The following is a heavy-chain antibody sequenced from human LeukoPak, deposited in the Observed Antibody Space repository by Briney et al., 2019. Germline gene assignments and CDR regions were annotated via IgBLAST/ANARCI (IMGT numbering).Heavy chain of an antibody. Sequence: GGSLRLSCAASGFTFNTYNMNWVRQAPGKGLEWVSSISSSSSSYIYYADSVKGRFTISRDNAKNSLYLQMNSLRAEDTALYYCARSPYYYDSSGYSAAVIPYYFDYWGQGTLVTVSS. V-gene: IGHV3-21*04. CDR3: ARSPYYYDSSGYSAAVIPYYFDY. J-gene: IGHJ4*02. CDR2: ISSSSSSYI. CDR1: GFTFNTYN. D-gene: IGHD3-22*01.